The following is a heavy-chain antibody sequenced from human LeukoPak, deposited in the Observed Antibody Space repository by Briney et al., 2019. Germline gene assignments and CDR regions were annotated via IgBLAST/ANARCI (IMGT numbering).Heavy chain of an antibody. CDR1: GFSLSIYS. J-gene: IGHJ4*02. CDR2: IGSGGTA. Sequence: GGSVRLSCSVSGFSLSIYSMDWVRQAPGQGLEWISYIGSGGTAYYADTVLGRFTVSRDNAKNSVYLQMNSLTVDDTAVYYCARDPVEGGLDFWGQGVLVTVSS. V-gene: IGHV3-69-1*01. D-gene: IGHD3-3*01. CDR3: ARDPVEGGLDF.